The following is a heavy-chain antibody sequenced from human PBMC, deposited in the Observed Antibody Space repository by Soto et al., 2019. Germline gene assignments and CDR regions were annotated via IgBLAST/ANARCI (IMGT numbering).Heavy chain of an antibody. V-gene: IGHV3-21*01. CDR2: ISSSSSYI. CDR1: GFTFSSYS. D-gene: IGHD3-16*01. CDR3: ARYYFFSGSGPDY. J-gene: IGHJ4*02. Sequence: EVQLVESGGGLVKPGGSLRLSCAASGFTFSSYSMNWVRQAPGKGLEWVSSISSSSSYIYYADSVKGRFTISRDNAKNSLYRQVNSLRAEDMAVDYFARYYFFSGSGPDYWGQGALVTVAS.